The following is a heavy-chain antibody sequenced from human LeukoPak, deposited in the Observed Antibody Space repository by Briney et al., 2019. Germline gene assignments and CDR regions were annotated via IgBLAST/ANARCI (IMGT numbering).Heavy chain of an antibody. V-gene: IGHV3-7*01. CDR3: ARVEYSGWNLEY. J-gene: IGHJ4*02. Sequence: GGSLRLSCAASGFTFRSYWMSWVRQAPGKGLEWVANINLGGSVQYYMDSVKGRFTISRDDAKNSLYVQMNSLRDEDTAVYYWARVEYSGWNLEYWGQGTLVTVSS. D-gene: IGHD5-12*01. CDR2: INLGGSVQ. CDR1: GFTFRSYW.